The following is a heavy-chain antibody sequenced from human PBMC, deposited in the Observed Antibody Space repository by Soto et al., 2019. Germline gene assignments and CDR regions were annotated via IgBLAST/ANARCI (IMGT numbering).Heavy chain of an antibody. D-gene: IGHD3-16*02. CDR1: GYTFTGNY. J-gene: IGHJ4*02. CDR3: XXXXKLSLYPQLDY. CDR2: INVNSGGT. Sequence: QVQLVQSGAEVKKPGASVKVSCKASGYTFTGNYXXXXXXXPGQGFEWMGWINVNSGGTKYAQKFQGWVTMTRDTXXXXXXXXXXXXXXXXXXXXXXXXXXKLSLYPQLDYWGQGTLVTVSS. V-gene: IGHV1-2*04.